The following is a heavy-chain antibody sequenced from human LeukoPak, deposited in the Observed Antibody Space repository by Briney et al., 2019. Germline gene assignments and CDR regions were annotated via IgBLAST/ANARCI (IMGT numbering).Heavy chain of an antibody. V-gene: IGHV3-48*03. J-gene: IGHJ5*01. Sequence: PGGSLRLSCAASGFTFSSYEMNWVRQAPGKGLEWVSYISSSGSTIYYADSVKGRFTISRDNAKNSLYLQMNSLRAEDTAVYYCARSYGTYNWFDSWGQGTLVTVSS. D-gene: IGHD1-14*01. CDR2: ISSSGSTI. CDR1: GFTFSSYE. CDR3: ARSYGTYNWFDS.